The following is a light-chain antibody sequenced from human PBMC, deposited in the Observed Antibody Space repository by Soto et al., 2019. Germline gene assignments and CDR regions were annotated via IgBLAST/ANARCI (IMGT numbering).Light chain of an antibody. V-gene: IGKV3D-15*01. Sequence: EIVMTQSPATLSVSPGETATLSCRASQSVSSYLAWYQHKPGQAPRLLIYGASTRAPGVPARFSGGGSGTEFQLTISSLQSEDFAVYYCQQYDTWPPRLTFGGGTKVGI. J-gene: IGKJ4*01. CDR2: GAS. CDR1: QSVSSY. CDR3: QQYDTWPPRLT.